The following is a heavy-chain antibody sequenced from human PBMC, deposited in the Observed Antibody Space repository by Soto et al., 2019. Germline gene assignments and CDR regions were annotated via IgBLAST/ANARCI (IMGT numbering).Heavy chain of an antibody. J-gene: IGHJ5*02. CDR2: IYYSGST. CDR1: GGSISSYY. Sequence: SETLSLTCTVSGGSISSYYWSWIRQPPGKGLEWIGYIYYSGSTNYSPSLKSRVTISVDTSKNQFSLKLSSVTAADTAVYYCARDRSPFDPWGQGTLVTVSS. CDR3: ARDRSPFDP. V-gene: IGHV4-59*01.